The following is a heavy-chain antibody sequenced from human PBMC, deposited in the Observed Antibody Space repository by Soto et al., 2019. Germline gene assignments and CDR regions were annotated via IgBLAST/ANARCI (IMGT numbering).Heavy chain of an antibody. J-gene: IGHJ4*02. CDR1: GFTFSSYA. D-gene: IGHD6-6*01. V-gene: IGHV3-30-3*01. Sequence: QVQLVESGGGVVQPGRSLRLSCAASGFTFSSYAMHWVRQAPGKGLEWVAVISYDGSNKYYADYVKGRFTISRDNSKNTLYLQMNSLRAEDTAVYYCAGDSSSGFDYWGQGTLVTVSS. CDR3: AGDSSSGFDY. CDR2: ISYDGSNK.